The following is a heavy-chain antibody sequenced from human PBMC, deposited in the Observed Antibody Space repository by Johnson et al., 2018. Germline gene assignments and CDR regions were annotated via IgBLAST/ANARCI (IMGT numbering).Heavy chain of an antibody. J-gene: IGHJ6*03. CDR1: GFTFSSYG. V-gene: IGHV3-30*18. D-gene: IGHD5-18*01. Sequence: VQLLESGGGVVQPGRSLRLSCVASGFTFSSYGMYWVRQAPGKGLEWVAVISYDGSNKNYADSVKGRFTISRDNSKNTLYLQMNSLRAEDMAVYYCAKSPYSYETPAYYIDVWGKGTTVTVSS. CDR2: ISYDGSNK. CDR3: AKSPYSYETPAYYIDV.